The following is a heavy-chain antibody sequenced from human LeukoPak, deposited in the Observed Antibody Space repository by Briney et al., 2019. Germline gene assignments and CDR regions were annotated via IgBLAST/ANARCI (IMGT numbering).Heavy chain of an antibody. CDR1: GGTFSSYA. V-gene: IGHV1-69*13. CDR3: ARAGDYYYGSGSTLDY. D-gene: IGHD3-10*01. CDR2: IIAIFDTA. Sequence: ASVKVSCKASGGTFSSYAISWVRQAPGQGLEWMGGIIAIFDTANYAQKFQGRVTITADESTSTAYMELSSLRSEDTAVYYCARAGDYYYGSGSTLDYWGQGTLVTVSS. J-gene: IGHJ4*02.